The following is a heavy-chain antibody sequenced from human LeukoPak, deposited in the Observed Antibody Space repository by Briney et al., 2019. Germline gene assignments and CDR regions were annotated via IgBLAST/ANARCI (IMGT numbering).Heavy chain of an antibody. J-gene: IGHJ4*02. CDR1: GGSISSYY. V-gene: IGHV4-59*01. CDR2: IYYSGST. CDR3: ARDLSGWYFDY. Sequence: SETLSLTCTVSGGSISSYYWSWIRQPPGKGLEWIGYIYYSGSTNYNPSLKSRVTISVDTSKNQFSLKLSSVTAADTAVYYCARDLSGWYFDYWGQGTLVTVSS. D-gene: IGHD6-19*01.